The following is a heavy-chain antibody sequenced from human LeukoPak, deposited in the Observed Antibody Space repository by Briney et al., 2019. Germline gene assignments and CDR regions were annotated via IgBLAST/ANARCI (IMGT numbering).Heavy chain of an antibody. Sequence: SVKVSCKASGGTFSSYAISWVRQAPGQGLEWMGGIIPIFGTANYAQKFQGRVTITTDESTSTAYMELSSLRSEDTAVYYCASPPHYGSGSYSAEYYFDYWGQGTLVTVSS. D-gene: IGHD3-10*01. CDR3: ASPPHYGSGSYSAEYYFDY. CDR2: IIPIFGTA. V-gene: IGHV1-69*05. J-gene: IGHJ4*02. CDR1: GGTFSSYA.